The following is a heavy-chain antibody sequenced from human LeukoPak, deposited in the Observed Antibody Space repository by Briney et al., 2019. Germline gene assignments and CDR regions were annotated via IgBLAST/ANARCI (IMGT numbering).Heavy chain of an antibody. V-gene: IGHV3-30*18. D-gene: IGHD2-2*01. J-gene: IGHJ4*02. CDR2: ISYDGNSK. CDR1: GFTFSNYG. Sequence: GRSLRLSCAASGFTFSNYGMHWVRQAPGKGLEWVAVISYDGNSKYYVDSVKGRFTISRDNSKNTLYLQMNSLRAEDTAVNYCAKGYCSSTSCYPEAPSDYWGQGTLVTVSS. CDR3: AKGYCSSTSCYPEAPSDY.